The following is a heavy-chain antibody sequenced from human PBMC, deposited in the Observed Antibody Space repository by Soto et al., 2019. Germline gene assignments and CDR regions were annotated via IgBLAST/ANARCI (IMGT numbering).Heavy chain of an antibody. CDR3: AQDHVVEGYFDL. CDR1: GFTFSSYA. CDR2: ISGSGGST. V-gene: IGHV3-23*01. Sequence: EVQLLESGGGLVQPGGSLRLSCAASGFTFSSYAMSWVRQAPGKGLEWVSAISGSGGSTYYADSVKGRFTISRDNSKNTLYLEMNSLRAEDTAVDYCAQDHVVEGYFDLRGRGTLVTVSS. J-gene: IGHJ2*01. D-gene: IGHD2-15*01.